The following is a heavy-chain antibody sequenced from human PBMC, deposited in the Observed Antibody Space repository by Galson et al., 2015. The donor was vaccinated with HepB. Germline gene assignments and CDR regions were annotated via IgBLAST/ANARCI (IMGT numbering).Heavy chain of an antibody. CDR1: GFTFSSYS. J-gene: IGHJ6*02. Sequence: SLRLSCAASGFTFSSYSMNWVRQAPGKGLEWVSYISSSSSPIYYADSVKGRFTISRDNAKKSLYLQMNSLRDEDTAVYYCARERPITMVRGVIKDYYGMDVWGQGTTVTVSS. CDR3: ARERPITMVRGVIKDYYGMDV. V-gene: IGHV3-48*02. D-gene: IGHD3-10*01. CDR2: ISSSSSPI.